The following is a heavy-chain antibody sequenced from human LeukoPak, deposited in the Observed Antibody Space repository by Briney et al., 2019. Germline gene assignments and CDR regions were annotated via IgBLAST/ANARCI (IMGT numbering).Heavy chain of an antibody. CDR2: IDHSGNT. CDR3: ARGGRWPGN. V-gene: IGHV4-34*01. CDR1: GGSFSGYY. J-gene: IGHJ4*02. Sequence: SETLSLTCAVYGGSFSGYYWSWIRQPPGKGLEWIGNIDHSGNTFYNPSLKSRVTISVGTSKNQFSLNLSSVTAADTAVYFCARGGRWPGNWGQGTLVTVSS. D-gene: IGHD4-23*01.